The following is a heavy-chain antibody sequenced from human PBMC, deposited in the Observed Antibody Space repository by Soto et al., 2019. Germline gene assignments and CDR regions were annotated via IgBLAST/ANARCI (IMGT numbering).Heavy chain of an antibody. J-gene: IGHJ5*02. CDR2: IYYSGST. CDR3: ARGPYSCSWYRWFDP. V-gene: IGHV4-31*03. CDR1: GGSISSGGYY. D-gene: IGHD6-13*01. Sequence: QVQLQESGPGLVKPSQTLSLTCTVSGGSISSGGYYWSWIRQHPGKGLEWIGYIYYSGSTYYNPSLTGRFTLSGDTSKNQCSRELSSVTAADTAVYYCARGPYSCSWYRWFDPWGQGTLVTVSS.